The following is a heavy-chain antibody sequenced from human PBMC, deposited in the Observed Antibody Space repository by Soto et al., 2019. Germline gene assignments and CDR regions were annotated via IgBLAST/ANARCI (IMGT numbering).Heavy chain of an antibody. CDR1: GYTFNTFG. CDR3: ARGWGKYSGVSDN. J-gene: IGHJ4*02. D-gene: IGHD2-8*01. CDR2: ISGYSGQR. V-gene: IGHV1-18*01. Sequence: IQLVQSGGEVKRPGASVKVSCKASGYTFNTFGITWVRQAPGQGLEWMGCISGYSGQREYSRKLQGRITLTTDPSTSTAYMELRSLTSDDTAVYYCARGWGKYSGVSDNWGQGTLVTVSS.